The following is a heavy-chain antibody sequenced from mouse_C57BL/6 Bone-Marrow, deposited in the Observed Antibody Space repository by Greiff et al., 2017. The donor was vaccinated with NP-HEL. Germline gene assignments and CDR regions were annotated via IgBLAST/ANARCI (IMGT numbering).Heavy chain of an antibody. J-gene: IGHJ2*01. CDR3: ARDYYGSSWDY. CDR1: GYTFTSYW. V-gene: IGHV1-69*01. Sequence: VQLQQPGAELVMPGASVKLSCKASGYTFTSYWMHWVKQRPGQGLEWIGEIDPSDSYTNYNQKFKGKSTLNVDKSSSTAYMQLSSLTSEDSAVYYCARDYYGSSWDYWGQGTTLTVSS. CDR2: IDPSDSYT. D-gene: IGHD1-1*01.